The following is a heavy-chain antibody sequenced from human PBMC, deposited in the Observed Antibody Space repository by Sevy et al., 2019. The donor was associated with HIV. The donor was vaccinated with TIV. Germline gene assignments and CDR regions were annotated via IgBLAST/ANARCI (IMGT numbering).Heavy chain of an antibody. V-gene: IGHV3-21*01. D-gene: IGHD3-22*01. CDR1: GFTFSYYN. J-gene: IGHJ4*02. CDR2: ISSGSSYV. Sequence: GRSLRLSCAASGFTFSYYNMNWVRQAPGKGLEWVSSISSGSSYVYHADSVKGRFTISRDNAKNSLYLQMNSLRTEDTAVYYCASPLHYYDSPSAYWGQGTQVTVSS. CDR3: ASPLHYYDSPSAY.